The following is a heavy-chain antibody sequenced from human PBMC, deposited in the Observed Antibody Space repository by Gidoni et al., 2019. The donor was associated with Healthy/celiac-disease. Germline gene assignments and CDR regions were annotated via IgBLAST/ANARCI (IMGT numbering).Heavy chain of an antibody. D-gene: IGHD4-4*01. CDR2: IIPIFGTA. J-gene: IGHJ4*02. Sequence: EVKKPGSSVKVSCKASGGTFSSYAISWVRQAPGQGLEWMGGIIPIFGTANYAQKFQGRVTITADESTSTAYMERSSLRSEDTAVYYCARTTVTGTGGGGTQTFDYWGQGTLVTVSS. V-gene: IGHV1-69*01. CDR1: GGTFSSYA. CDR3: ARTTVTGTGGGGTQTFDY.